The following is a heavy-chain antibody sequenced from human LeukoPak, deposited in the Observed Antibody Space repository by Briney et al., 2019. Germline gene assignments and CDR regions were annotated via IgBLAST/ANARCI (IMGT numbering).Heavy chain of an antibody. CDR3: TRVAHVWSYFEY. CDR1: GFTFGDYV. V-gene: IGHV3-49*04. J-gene: IGHJ4*02. Sequence: GGSLRLSCRASGFTFGDYVMGWVRQAPGKGLEWISFIRTKPYGGTTQYAASVKGRFTISRDDSRSIAYLQMNSLKTEDTAVYYCTRVAHVWSYFEYWGQGTLVTVSS. CDR2: IRTKPYGGTT. D-gene: IGHD3-10*01.